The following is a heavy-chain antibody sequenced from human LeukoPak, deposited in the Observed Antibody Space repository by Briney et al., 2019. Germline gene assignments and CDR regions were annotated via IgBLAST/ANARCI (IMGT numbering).Heavy chain of an antibody. Sequence: PGGSLRLSCAASGFTFSSYSMNWVRQAPGKGLEWVSYISNTGSTIQYADSVKGRFTISRDNAKNSLHLQMNSLRAEDTAVYYCARVRGSYSVDYWGQGTLVTVSS. CDR2: ISNTGSTI. D-gene: IGHD1-26*01. V-gene: IGHV3-48*04. CDR3: ARVRGSYSVDY. J-gene: IGHJ4*02. CDR1: GFTFSSYS.